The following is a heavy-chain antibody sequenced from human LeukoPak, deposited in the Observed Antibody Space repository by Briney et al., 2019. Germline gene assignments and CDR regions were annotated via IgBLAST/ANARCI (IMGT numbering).Heavy chain of an antibody. V-gene: IGHV4-39*01. CDR2: IYYSGST. J-gene: IGHJ4*02. Sequence: PSETLSLTCTVSGGSISSSSYYWGWIRQPPGKGLEWIGSIYYSGSTYYNPSLKSRVTISVDTSKNQFSLKLSSVTAPDTAVYYCARNTRDYFDYWGQGTLVTVSS. CDR3: ARNTRDYFDY. CDR1: GGSISSSSYY. D-gene: IGHD2-2*01.